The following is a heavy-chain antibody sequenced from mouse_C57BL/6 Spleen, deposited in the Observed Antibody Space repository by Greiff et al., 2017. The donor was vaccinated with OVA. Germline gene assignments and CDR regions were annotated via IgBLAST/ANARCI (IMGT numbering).Heavy chain of an antibody. J-gene: IGHJ2*01. Sequence: QVQLQQSGAELVRPGASVTLSCKASGYTFTDYEMHWVKQTPVHGLEWIGAIDPETGGTAYNQKFKGKAILTADKSSSTAYMELRSLTSEDSAVYYCTRHDYDDEGFDDWGQGTTLTVSS. CDR2: IDPETGGT. D-gene: IGHD2-4*01. CDR3: TRHDYDDEGFDD. CDR1: GYTFTDYE. V-gene: IGHV1-15*01.